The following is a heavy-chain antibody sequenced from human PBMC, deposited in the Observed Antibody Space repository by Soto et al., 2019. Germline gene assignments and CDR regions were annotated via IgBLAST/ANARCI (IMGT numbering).Heavy chain of an antibody. CDR3: ARGPPSWAPLFDY. J-gene: IGHJ4*02. Sequence: EVQLVESGGGLVQPGGSLRLSCAASGFTFSSYSMNWVRQAPGKGLEWVSYISSSSSTIYYADSVKGRFTISRDNAKNSLYLQMNSLRAEDTAVYYCARGPPSWAPLFDYWGQGTLVTVSS. CDR2: ISSSSSTI. D-gene: IGHD1-26*01. CDR1: GFTFSSYS. V-gene: IGHV3-48*01.